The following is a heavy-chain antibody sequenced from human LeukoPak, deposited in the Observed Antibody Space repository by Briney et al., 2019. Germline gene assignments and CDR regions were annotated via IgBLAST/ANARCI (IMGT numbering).Heavy chain of an antibody. V-gene: IGHV4-39*01. D-gene: IGHD4-23*01. CDR1: GGSISSSFYY. CDR3: ASRCGGSSDSCWFDP. Sequence: KSSETLSLTCTVSGGSISSSFYYWGWIRQPPGKGLEWIGSIYYSGSTYYNPSLKSRVTISVDTSKNQFSLKLRSVTAADTAVYYCASRCGGSSDSCWFDPWGQGTLVTVSS. CDR2: IYYSGST. J-gene: IGHJ5*02.